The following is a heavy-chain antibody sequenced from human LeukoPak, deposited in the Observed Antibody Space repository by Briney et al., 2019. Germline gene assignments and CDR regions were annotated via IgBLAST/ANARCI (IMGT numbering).Heavy chain of an antibody. CDR2: IKQDGSEK. D-gene: IGHD2-2*01. CDR1: GFTLSSYW. J-gene: IGHJ6*02. Sequence: GGSLRLSCAASGFTLSSYWMSWVRQAPGKGLEWVANIKQDGSEKYYVDSVKGRFTISRDNAKSSLYLQVNSLRAEDTAVYYCARDMGAAAMSYFGLDVWGQGTTVTVSS. V-gene: IGHV3-7*01. CDR3: ARDMGAAAMSYFGLDV.